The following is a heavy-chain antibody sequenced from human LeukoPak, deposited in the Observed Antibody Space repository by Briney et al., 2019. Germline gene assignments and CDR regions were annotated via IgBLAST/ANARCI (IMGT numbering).Heavy chain of an antibody. CDR2: VSHDGIQT. Sequence: GGSLRLSCAASGFTFSNYAMHWVRLGLVKGLESMAVVSHDGIQTYYADSVKGRFTISRDNSKSTLFLQMNSLRAEDTAVYYCARGSRQQLVRTSYNGMGVWGQGTTVTVSS. J-gene: IGHJ6*02. CDR1: GFTFSNYA. D-gene: IGHD6-13*01. V-gene: IGHV3-30-3*01. CDR3: ARGSRQQLVRTSYNGMGV.